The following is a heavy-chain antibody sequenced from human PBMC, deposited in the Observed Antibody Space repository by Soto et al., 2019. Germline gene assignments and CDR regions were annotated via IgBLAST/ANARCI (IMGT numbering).Heavy chain of an antibody. D-gene: IGHD3-22*01. Sequence: QVQLQESGPGLVKPSQTLSLTCTVSGGSISSGGYYWSWIRQHPGKGLEWIGYSYYSGSTYYNPSLKSRVTVSVDTSKNQFSLKLSSVTAADTAVYYCARSGDSSGYLCYFDYWGQGTLVTVSS. CDR2: SYYSGST. J-gene: IGHJ4*02. CDR1: GGSISSGGYY. V-gene: IGHV4-31*03. CDR3: ARSGDSSGYLCYFDY.